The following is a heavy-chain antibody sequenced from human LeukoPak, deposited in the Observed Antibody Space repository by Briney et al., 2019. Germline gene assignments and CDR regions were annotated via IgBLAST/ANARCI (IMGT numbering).Heavy chain of an antibody. Sequence: GGSLRLSCAASGFTVSSNYMSWVRQAPGKGLEWVSVIYSGGSTYYADSLKGRFTISRDNSKNTLYLQMNSLRAEDTAVYYCARGGRPYCINGVCYSSGPWGFDYWGQGTLVTVSP. CDR2: IYSGGST. CDR3: ARGGRPYCINGVCYSSGPWGFDY. V-gene: IGHV3-53*01. CDR1: GFTVSSNY. D-gene: IGHD2-8*01. J-gene: IGHJ4*02.